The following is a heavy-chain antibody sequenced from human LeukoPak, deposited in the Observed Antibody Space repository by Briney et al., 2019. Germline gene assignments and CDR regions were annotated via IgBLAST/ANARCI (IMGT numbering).Heavy chain of an antibody. CDR3: TRRTSVLPFDY. V-gene: IGHV3-74*01. Sequence: GGSLRLSCVASGFTFSSYWMHWVRQAPGKGQVWVSRINTDGTSTTYADSVKGRFTISRDNAKNTLYLQMNSLRAEDTAVYYCTRRTSVLPFDYWGQGTLVTVSS. CDR2: INTDGTST. J-gene: IGHJ4*02. D-gene: IGHD2-8*01. CDR1: GFTFSSYW.